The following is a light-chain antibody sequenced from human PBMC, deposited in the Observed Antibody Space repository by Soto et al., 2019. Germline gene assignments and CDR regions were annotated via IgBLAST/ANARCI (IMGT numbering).Light chain of an antibody. V-gene: IGLV1-40*01. J-gene: IGLJ2*01. CDR3: QSYDNSLTGL. CDR1: SSNIGAGYD. Sequence: QSVLTQPPSVSGAPGQRVTISCTGSSSNIGAGYDVHWYQQVPGTAPKLLIYGNINRPSGVPDRFSASKSGTSASLAITGLQAEDQADYYCQSYDNSLTGLFGGGTKPTVL. CDR2: GNI.